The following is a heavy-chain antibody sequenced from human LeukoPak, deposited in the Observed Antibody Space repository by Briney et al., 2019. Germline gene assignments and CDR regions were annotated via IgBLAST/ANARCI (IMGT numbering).Heavy chain of an antibody. V-gene: IGHV4-31*03. CDR1: GGSISRGGYY. J-gene: IGHJ4*02. CDR2: IYYSGST. CDR3: ARVKSTTATRPFDY. D-gene: IGHD1-1*01. Sequence: SETLSLTCTVSGGSISRGGYYWSWIRQHPGKGLEWIGYIYYSGSTYYNPSLKSRVTISVDTSKNQFSLKLSSVTAADTAVYYCARVKSTTATRPFDYWGQGTLVTVSS.